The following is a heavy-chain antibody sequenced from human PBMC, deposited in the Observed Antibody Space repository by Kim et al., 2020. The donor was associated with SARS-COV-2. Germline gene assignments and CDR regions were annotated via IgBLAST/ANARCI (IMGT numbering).Heavy chain of an antibody. Sequence: SETLSLTCTVSGGSISSYYWSWIRQPAGKGLEWIGRIYTSGSTNYNPSLKSRVTMSVDTSKNQFSLKLNSVTAADTAIYYCARIRRLEPQDPFDIWGQGTVVTVSS. J-gene: IGHJ3*02. V-gene: IGHV4-4*07. CDR2: IYTSGST. D-gene: IGHD1-1*01. CDR1: GGSISSYY. CDR3: ARIRRLEPQDPFDI.